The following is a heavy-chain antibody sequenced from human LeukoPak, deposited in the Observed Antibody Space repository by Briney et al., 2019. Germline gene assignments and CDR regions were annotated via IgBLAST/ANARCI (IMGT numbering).Heavy chain of an antibody. Sequence: GGSLRLSCAASGFTFSSYSMNWVRQAPGKGLEWVSSITSSSSYIYYTDSVKGRFTISRDNAKNPLYLQMNSLRAEDTAVYYCARGYGDSSGYYPFDYWGQGTLVTVSS. CDR3: ARGYGDSSGYYPFDY. V-gene: IGHV3-21*01. CDR1: GFTFSSYS. J-gene: IGHJ4*02. D-gene: IGHD3-22*01. CDR2: ITSSSSYI.